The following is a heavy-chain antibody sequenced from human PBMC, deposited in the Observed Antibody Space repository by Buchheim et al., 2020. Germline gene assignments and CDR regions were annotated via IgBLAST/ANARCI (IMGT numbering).Heavy chain of an antibody. V-gene: IGHV3-11*06. CDR2: ISSSSSYT. CDR1: GFTFSDYY. Sequence: QVQLVESGGGLVKPGGSLRLSCAASGFTFSDYYMSWIRQAPGKGLEWVSYISSSSSYTNYADSVKGRFTISRDNDKNSMYLQMNSLRAEDTAVYYCARAPYVWGSYRYFPFDYWGQGTL. J-gene: IGHJ4*02. D-gene: IGHD3-16*02. CDR3: ARAPYVWGSYRYFPFDY.